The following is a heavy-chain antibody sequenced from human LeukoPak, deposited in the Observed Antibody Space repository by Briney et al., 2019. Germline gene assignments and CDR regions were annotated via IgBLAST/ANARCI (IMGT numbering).Heavy chain of an antibody. CDR2: TYYRSKWYN. D-gene: IGHD2-2*01. J-gene: IGHJ5*02. Sequence: SHTLSLTCAISGDSVSSNSAAWNWIRQSPSRDLEWLGRTYYRSKWYNDYAVSVKSRITINPDTSKNQFSLQLNSVTPEDTAVYYCARAGGNIVVVPAGIVYNWFDPWGQGTLVTVSS. V-gene: IGHV6-1*01. CDR3: ARAGGNIVVVPAGIVYNWFDP. CDR1: GDSVSSNSAA.